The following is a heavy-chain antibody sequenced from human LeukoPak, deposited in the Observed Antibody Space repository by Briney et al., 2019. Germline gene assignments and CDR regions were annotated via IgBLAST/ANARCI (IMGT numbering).Heavy chain of an antibody. CDR2: IKQDGSEK. V-gene: IGHV3-7*03. Sequence: PGGSLRLSCAASGFTFSSYWMAWVRQAPGKRPEWVANIKQDGSEKYYVDSVKGRFTISRDNAKNSLFLQMNSLRAEDTAIYYCAKGYITSPPATRLFDYWGQGTLVTVSS. CDR3: AKGYITSPPATRLFDY. D-gene: IGHD5-12*01. J-gene: IGHJ4*02. CDR1: GFTFSSYW.